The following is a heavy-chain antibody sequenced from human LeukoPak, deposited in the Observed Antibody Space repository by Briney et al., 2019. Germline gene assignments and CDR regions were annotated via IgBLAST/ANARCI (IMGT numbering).Heavy chain of an antibody. Sequence: SVKVSCKSSGCTFTSYSIIWVRQAPGQGLEWMGGIIPIFGTANYAQKFQGRVRITTDESTSTAYMELSRLRSEDTAVYYCASAYCSSTSCSSYYFDYWGQGTLVTVSS. D-gene: IGHD2-2*01. V-gene: IGHV1-69*05. CDR3: ASAYCSSTSCSSYYFDY. J-gene: IGHJ4*02. CDR1: GCTFTSYS. CDR2: IIPIFGTA.